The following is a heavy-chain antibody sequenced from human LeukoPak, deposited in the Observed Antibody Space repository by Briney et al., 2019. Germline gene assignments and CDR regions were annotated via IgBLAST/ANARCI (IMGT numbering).Heavy chain of an antibody. D-gene: IGHD5-24*01. CDR2: IIPIFGTA. CDR3: ARRRRDGYNYYFDY. V-gene: IGHV1-69*13. J-gene: IGHJ4*02. Sequence: SVKVSCKASGYTFTSYYMHWVRQAPGQGLEWMGGIIPIFGTANYAQKFQGRVTITADESTSTAYMELSSLRSEDTAVYYCARRRRDGYNYYFDYWGQGTLVTVSS. CDR1: GYTFTSYY.